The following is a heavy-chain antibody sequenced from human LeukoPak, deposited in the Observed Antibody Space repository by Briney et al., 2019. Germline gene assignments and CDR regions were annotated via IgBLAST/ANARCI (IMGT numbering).Heavy chain of an antibody. CDR2: ISYDGSNK. D-gene: IGHD3-22*01. Sequence: PGRSLRLSCAASGFTFSSYAMHWVRQAPGKGLEWVAVISYDGSNKYYADSVKGRFTISRDNSKNTLYLQMNSLRAEDTAVYYCARDNSKPYYYDSSGTYYFDYWGQGTLVTVSS. CDR1: GFTFSSYA. CDR3: ARDNSKPYYYDSSGTYYFDY. J-gene: IGHJ4*02. V-gene: IGHV3-30-3*01.